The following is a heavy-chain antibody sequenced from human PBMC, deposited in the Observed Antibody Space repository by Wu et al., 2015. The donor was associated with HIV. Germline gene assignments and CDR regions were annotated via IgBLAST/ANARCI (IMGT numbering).Heavy chain of an antibody. Sequence: QVQLVQSGAEVKKPGASVKVSCKASGYTFTSYYMHWVRQATGQGLEWLGWINPNNGYTGYAQKFQGRVTLTRSTSESTAYMELSNLRSEDSAVYFCARGYDYGDYVSLDHWGQGALVTVSS. CDR3: ARGYDYGDYVSLDH. CDR1: GYTFTSYY. J-gene: IGHJ4*02. CDR2: INPNNGYT. D-gene: IGHD4-17*01. V-gene: IGHV1-8*02.